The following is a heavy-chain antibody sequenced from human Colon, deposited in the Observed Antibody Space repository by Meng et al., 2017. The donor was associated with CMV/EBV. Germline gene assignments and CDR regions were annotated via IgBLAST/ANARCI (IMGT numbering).Heavy chain of an antibody. CDR1: GFTVSSNY. V-gene: IGHV3-53*01. Sequence: GESLKISCAASGFTVSSNYMSWVRQAPGRGPEWVSLIYSGGSTYYADSVKGRFTISRDNSKNTLYLQMNSLRAEDTAVYYCARVGTGGRAFDIWGQGTMVTVSS. CDR3: ARVGTGGRAFDI. CDR2: IYSGGST. J-gene: IGHJ3*02. D-gene: IGHD5-18*01.